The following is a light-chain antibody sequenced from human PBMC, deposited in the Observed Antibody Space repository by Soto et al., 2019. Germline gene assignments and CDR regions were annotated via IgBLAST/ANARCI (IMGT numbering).Light chain of an antibody. CDR3: QQYNNWPGWT. J-gene: IGKJ1*01. CDR2: GAS. V-gene: IGKV3-15*01. Sequence: EIVMTQSPATLSVSPVERATLSCRASQSVSSNLACYQQKPGQAPRLLIYGASTRATGISARFSSSGSGTEFTLTISSLQSEDFAVYYCQQYNNWPGWTFGQGTKVEIK. CDR1: QSVSSN.